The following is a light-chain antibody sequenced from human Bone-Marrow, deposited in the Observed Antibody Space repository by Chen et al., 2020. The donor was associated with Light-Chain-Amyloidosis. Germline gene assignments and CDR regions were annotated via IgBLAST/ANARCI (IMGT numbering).Light chain of an antibody. CDR3: QSADSSGTYEVI. J-gene: IGLJ2*01. CDR2: IDT. V-gene: IGLV3-25*03. CDR1: DLPTKY. Sequence: SYELTQPPSVSVSPGQTARITCSGDDLPTKYAYWYQQKPGTAPVLERHIDTERPSGISERFSGSSSGTTATLTISGVQAEDEADYHCQSADSSGTYEVIFGGGTKLTVL.